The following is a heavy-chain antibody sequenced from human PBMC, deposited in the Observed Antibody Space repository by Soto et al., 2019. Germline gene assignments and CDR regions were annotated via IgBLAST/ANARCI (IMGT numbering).Heavy chain of an antibody. CDR1: GYTFTRYY. D-gene: IGHD2-15*01. Sequence: GXSVKVSCKASGYTFTRYYMHWVRQAPGQGLEWMGIIXPSGGXTSYAQKFQGXXTMTRDTXXSTVYMELSSLRSEDTAVYYCARRNGISDAFDIWGQGTMVTVSS. J-gene: IGHJ3*02. CDR2: IXPSGGXT. CDR3: ARRNGISDAFDI. V-gene: IGHV1-46*03.